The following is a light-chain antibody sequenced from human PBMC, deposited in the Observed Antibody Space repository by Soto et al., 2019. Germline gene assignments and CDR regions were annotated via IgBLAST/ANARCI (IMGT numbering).Light chain of an antibody. Sequence: EIVLTQSPATLSLSPGERATLSCRASQSISIYLAWYQQRPGQAPRLLLYETSNRATGIPARFSGSGSGTDFTLTISSLEPEDSAVYYCQQRFYWYSIGQGTKLEIK. CDR2: ETS. J-gene: IGKJ2*03. CDR1: QSISIY. CDR3: QQRFYWYS. V-gene: IGKV3-11*01.